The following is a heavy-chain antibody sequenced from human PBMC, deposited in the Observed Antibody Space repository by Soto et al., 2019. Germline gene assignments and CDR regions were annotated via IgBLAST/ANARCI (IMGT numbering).Heavy chain of an antibody. CDR2: ISSGGSYR. D-gene: IGHD6-19*01. CDR1: GFTFNDFS. V-gene: IGHV3-21*01. J-gene: IGHJ3*02. Sequence: EVQLVESGGGLVKPGGSLRLSCAASGFTFNDFSMNWVRQAPGKGLEWVSSISSGGSYRFYADSMKGRFTISRDNTKKSLYLQMNSLRAEDTADYYCARSLRAVTGLDSFDIWGQGTVVTVSS. CDR3: ARSLRAVTGLDSFDI.